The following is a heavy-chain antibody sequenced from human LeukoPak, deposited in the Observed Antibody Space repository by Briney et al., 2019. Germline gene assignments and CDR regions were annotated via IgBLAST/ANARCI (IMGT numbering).Heavy chain of an antibody. V-gene: IGHV3-30-3*01. Sequence: GGFLRLSCAASGFTFSSYAMHWVRQAPGKGLEWVAVISYDGSNKYYADSVKGRFTISRDNSKNTLYLQMNSLRAEDTAVYYCARDGGGQTTVVTLSFGYWGQGTLVTVSS. CDR2: ISYDGSNK. CDR1: GFTFSSYA. J-gene: IGHJ4*02. CDR3: ARDGGGQTTVVTLSFGY. D-gene: IGHD4-23*01.